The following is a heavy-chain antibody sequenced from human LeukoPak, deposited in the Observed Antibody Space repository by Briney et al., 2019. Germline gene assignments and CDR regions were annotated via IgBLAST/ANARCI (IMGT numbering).Heavy chain of an antibody. CDR2: ISGSGGST. Sequence: TGGSLRLSCAASGFTFSNFAMSWVRQAPGKGLEWVSAISGSGGSTYYADSVKGRFTISRDNSKNTLYLQMNSLRAEDTAVYYCAKDYHDYGDPMYYFDYWGQGTLVTVSS. D-gene: IGHD4-17*01. CDR3: AKDYHDYGDPMYYFDY. V-gene: IGHV3-23*01. J-gene: IGHJ4*02. CDR1: GFTFSNFA.